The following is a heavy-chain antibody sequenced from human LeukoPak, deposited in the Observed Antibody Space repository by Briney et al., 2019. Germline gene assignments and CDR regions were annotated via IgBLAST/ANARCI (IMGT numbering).Heavy chain of an antibody. CDR3: ARAKGEIFTSSSFYFDY. Sequence: GGSLRLSCAASGFTFSSYSMNRVRQAPGKGLEWVSSISSSSSYIYYADSVKGRFTISRDNAKNSLYLQMNSLRAEDTAVYYCARAKGEIFTSSSFYFDYWGHGILVSVSS. CDR1: GFTFSSYS. V-gene: IGHV3-21*01. CDR2: ISSSSSYI. J-gene: IGHJ4*01. D-gene: IGHD6-6*01.